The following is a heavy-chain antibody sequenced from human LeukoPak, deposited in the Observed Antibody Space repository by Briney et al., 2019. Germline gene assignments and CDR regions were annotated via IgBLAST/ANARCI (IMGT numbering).Heavy chain of an antibody. D-gene: IGHD2-15*01. CDR1: GFTFSTYG. J-gene: IGHJ4*02. Sequence: GGSLRLSCAASGFTFSTYGMHWVRQAPGKGLEWVSFIRYDGSNKYYADSVKGRFTISRDNSKNTLYLQMNSLRAEDTAVYYCAKGAIAALNAYFDYWGQGTLVTVSS. CDR2: IRYDGSNK. V-gene: IGHV3-30*02. CDR3: AKGAIAALNAYFDY.